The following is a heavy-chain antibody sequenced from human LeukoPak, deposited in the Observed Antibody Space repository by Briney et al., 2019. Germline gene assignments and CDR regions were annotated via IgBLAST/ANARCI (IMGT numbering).Heavy chain of an antibody. J-gene: IGHJ4*02. CDR3: ARGIAVAGTPVLDYFDY. CDR2: INHSGST. V-gene: IGHV4-30-2*01. Sequence: SQTLSLTCTVSGGSISSGGYYWSWIRQPPGKGLEWIGEINHSGSTNYNPSLKSRVTISVDTSKNQFSLKLSSVTAADTAVYYCARGIAVAGTPVLDYFDYWGQGTLVTVSS. D-gene: IGHD6-19*01. CDR1: GGSISSGGYY.